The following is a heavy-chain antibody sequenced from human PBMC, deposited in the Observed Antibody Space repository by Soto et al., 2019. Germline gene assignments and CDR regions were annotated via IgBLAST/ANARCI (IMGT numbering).Heavy chain of an antibody. J-gene: IGHJ4*02. CDR3: ARSGSGWYSFAY. Sequence: QVQLVESGGGVVQPGRSLRLSCAASGFTFSSYPMHWVRQAPGKGLEWVAVISSDGSNKYYADSVKGRITISRDNSKNTLYLQTKSLRAEDTALYYCARSGSGWYSFAYWGQGTLVNVSS. CDR1: GFTFSSYP. CDR2: ISSDGSNK. D-gene: IGHD6-19*01. V-gene: IGHV3-30-3*01.